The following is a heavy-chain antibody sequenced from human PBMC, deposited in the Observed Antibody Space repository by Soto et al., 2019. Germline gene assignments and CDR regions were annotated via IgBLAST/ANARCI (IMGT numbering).Heavy chain of an antibody. D-gene: IGHD3-22*01. CDR1: GFTFSSYA. V-gene: IGHV3-23*01. J-gene: IGHJ3*02. CDR3: AKGSYYDSSGYGYDVGAFDI. CDR2: ISGSGGST. Sequence: GGSLRLSCAASGFTFSSYAMSWVRQAPGKGLEWVSAISGSGGSTYYADSVKGRFTISRDNSKNTLYLQMNSLRAEDTAVYYCAKGSYYDSSGYGYDVGAFDIWGQGTMGTVSS.